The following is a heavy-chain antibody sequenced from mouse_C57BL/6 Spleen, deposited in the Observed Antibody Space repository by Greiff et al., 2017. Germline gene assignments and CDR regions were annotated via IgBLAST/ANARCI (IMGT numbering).Heavy chain of an antibody. Sequence: DVQLQESGTVLARPGASVKMSCKTSGYTFTSYWMHWVKQRPGQGLEWIGAIYPGNSDTSYNQKFKGKAKLTAVTSASTAYMELSSLTNEDSAVYYCTREFHYYGSSHYAMDYWGQGTSVTVSS. CDR1: GYTFTSYW. J-gene: IGHJ4*01. D-gene: IGHD1-1*01. CDR3: TREFHYYGSSHYAMDY. CDR2: IYPGNSDT. V-gene: IGHV1-5*01.